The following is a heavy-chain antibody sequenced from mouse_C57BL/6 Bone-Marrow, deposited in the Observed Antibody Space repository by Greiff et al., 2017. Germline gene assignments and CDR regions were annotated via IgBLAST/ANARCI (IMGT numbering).Heavy chain of an antibody. CDR3: ARKGSYWYYGSSFAMDY. Sequence: EVQGVESGAELVRPGSSVKMSCKTSGYTFTSYGINWVKQRPGQGLEWIGYIYIGNGYTEYNEKFKGKATLTSDTSSSTAYMQLSSLTSEDSAIYFCARKGSYWYYGSSFAMDYWGQGTSVTVSS. CDR1: GYTFTSYG. CDR2: IYIGNGYT. D-gene: IGHD1-1*01. V-gene: IGHV1-58*01. J-gene: IGHJ4*01.